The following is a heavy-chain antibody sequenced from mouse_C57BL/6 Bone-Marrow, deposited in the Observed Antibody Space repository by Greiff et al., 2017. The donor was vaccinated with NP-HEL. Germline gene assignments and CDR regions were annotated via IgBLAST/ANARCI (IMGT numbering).Heavy chain of an antibody. CDR2: ISSGGDYI. J-gene: IGHJ4*01. V-gene: IGHV5S21*01. CDR1: GFTFSSYA. D-gene: IGHD1-1*01. CDR3: TKLLLLRNYYAMDY. Sequence: EVMLVESGEGLVKPGGSLKLSCAASGFTFSSYAMSWVRQTPEKRLEWVAYISSGGDYIYYADTVKGRFTISRDTARNTQYLQMSSLKSEDAAMYYCTKLLLLRNYYAMDYWGQGTSVTVSS.